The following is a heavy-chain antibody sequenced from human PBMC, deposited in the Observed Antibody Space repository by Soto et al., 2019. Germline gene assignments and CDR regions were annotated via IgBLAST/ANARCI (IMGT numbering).Heavy chain of an antibody. D-gene: IGHD2-2*01. CDR3: AGVAGYCSSTSCFGDLILTGNYPPGGYFDS. CDR2: IIPIFGTA. J-gene: IGHJ4*01. CDR1: GGTYSSYA. V-gene: IGHV1-69*13. Sequence: SVKVSCKASGGTYSSYAISWVRQAPGQGLEWMGGIIPIFGTANYAQKFQGRVTITADESTSTAYMELSSLRSEDTAVYYFAGVAGYCSSTSCFGDLILTGNYPPGGYFDSWAQEPWSPSPQ.